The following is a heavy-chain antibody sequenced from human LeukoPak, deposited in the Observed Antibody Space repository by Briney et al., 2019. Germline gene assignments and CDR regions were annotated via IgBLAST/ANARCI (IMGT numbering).Heavy chain of an antibody. D-gene: IGHD3-3*01. CDR3: ARVRATRFLEWSHSNWFDP. Sequence: ASVKVSCKASGYTFTSYDINWVRQATGQGLEWMGWMNPNRGNTGYAQKFQGRVTMTRNTSISTAYMELNSLRSEDTAVYYCARVRATRFLEWSHSNWFDPWGQGTLVTVSS. J-gene: IGHJ5*02. V-gene: IGHV1-8*01. CDR2: MNPNRGNT. CDR1: GYTFTSYD.